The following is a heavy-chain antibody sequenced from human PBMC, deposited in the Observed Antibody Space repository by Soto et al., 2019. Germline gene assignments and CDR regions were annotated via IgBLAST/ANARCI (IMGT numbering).Heavy chain of an antibody. CDR3: PRHHRAYYYDSSALNWFDP. J-gene: IGHJ5*02. CDR1: GYSFTSYW. Sequence: ESLNIFFKGSGYSFTSYWISLVRQMPGKGLEWMGRIDPIDSYTNYSPSFQGHVTISADKSISTAYLHWSSLKASDTAMYYCPRHHRAYYYDSSALNWFDPWGQGTLVTVSS. CDR2: IDPIDSYT. D-gene: IGHD3-22*01. V-gene: IGHV5-10-1*01.